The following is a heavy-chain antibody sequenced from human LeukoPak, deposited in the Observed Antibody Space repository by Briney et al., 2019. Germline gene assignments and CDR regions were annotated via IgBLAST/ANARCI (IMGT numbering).Heavy chain of an antibody. CDR2: ISGSGGST. D-gene: IGHD2-21*01. CDR3: AKVVVVTNKFDY. V-gene: IGHV3-23*01. CDR1: GFTFSSYA. J-gene: IGHJ4*02. Sequence: GGSLRLSCAASGFTFSSYAMSWVRQAPGKGLEWVSAISGSGGSTYYADSVKGRFTISRDNSKNTLYLQMNSLRAGDTAVYYCAKVVVVTNKFDYWGQGTLVTVSS.